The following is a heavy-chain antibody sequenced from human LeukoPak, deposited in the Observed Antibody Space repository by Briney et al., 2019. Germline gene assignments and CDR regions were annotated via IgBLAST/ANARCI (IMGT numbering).Heavy chain of an antibody. CDR1: GFTFSGFG. CDR3: AEPLNTHYDTRGFDP. J-gene: IGHJ5*02. CDR2: ISYDGSDE. D-gene: IGHD3-22*01. Sequence: GGSLRLSCAASGFTFSGFGMHWVRQAPGKGLEWVAFISYDGSDEYYTESVKGRFTISRDNSKNTVYLQMNSLRTEDTAVYYCAEPLNTHYDTRGFDPWGQGTLVTVSS. V-gene: IGHV3-30*18.